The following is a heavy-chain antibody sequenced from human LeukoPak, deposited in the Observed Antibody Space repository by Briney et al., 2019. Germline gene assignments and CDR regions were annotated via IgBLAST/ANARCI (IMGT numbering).Heavy chain of an antibody. Sequence: SETLSLTCTVSGGSISSSSYCWGWIRQPPGKGLEWIGSIYYSGSTYYNPSLKSRVTISVDTSKNQFSLKLSSVTAADTAVYYCARLKYSSGWYGFDYWGQGTLVTVSS. D-gene: IGHD6-19*01. CDR1: GGSISSSSYC. J-gene: IGHJ4*02. CDR2: IYYSGST. CDR3: ARLKYSSGWYGFDY. V-gene: IGHV4-39*01.